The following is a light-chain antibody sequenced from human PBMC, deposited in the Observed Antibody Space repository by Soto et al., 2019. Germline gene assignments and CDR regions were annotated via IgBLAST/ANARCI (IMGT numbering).Light chain of an antibody. J-gene: IGKJ1*01. CDR1: QGIRDA. V-gene: IGKV1-17*01. CDR3: LQHNSYPQT. CDR2: AAS. Sequence: DIQMTQSPSSLSASVGDRVTITCRASQGIRDALGWYQQKPGKAPKRLIYAASSLQSGVQSRFSGSGSGTEFTLTISSLQPEDFATYYCLQHNSYPQTFGQGTKVEIQ.